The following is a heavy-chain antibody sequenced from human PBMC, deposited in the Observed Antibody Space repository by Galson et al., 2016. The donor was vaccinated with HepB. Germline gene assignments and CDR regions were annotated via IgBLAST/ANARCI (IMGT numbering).Heavy chain of an antibody. Sequence: SVKVSCKASGYSFATYGIGWVRQAPGQGLEWMGWTSAYSDHSNYAQKFQGRVTITTDTFTTTVNMELRSLRSDDTAIYYCARDRGRYEDTFDNWGQGTLITVSS. V-gene: IGHV1-18*01. CDR3: ARDRGRYEDTFDN. J-gene: IGHJ4*02. CDR2: TSAYSDHS. D-gene: IGHD2-2*01. CDR1: GYSFATYG.